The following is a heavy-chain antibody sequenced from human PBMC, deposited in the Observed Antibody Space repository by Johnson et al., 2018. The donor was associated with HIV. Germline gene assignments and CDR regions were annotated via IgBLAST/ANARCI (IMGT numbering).Heavy chain of an antibody. CDR2: LYSGGNT. Sequence: VQLVESGGGLVQSGGSLRLSCGASGFSVSNNYMNWVRQAPGKGLEWVSVLYSGGNTYYADSVKGRFTISRDNSKNTLYLQMNSLRAEDTAVYYCARGMARIAFDIWGQGTMVTVSS. V-gene: IGHV3-66*02. CDR1: GFSVSNNY. CDR3: ARGMARIAFDI. J-gene: IGHJ3*02. D-gene: IGHD5-24*01.